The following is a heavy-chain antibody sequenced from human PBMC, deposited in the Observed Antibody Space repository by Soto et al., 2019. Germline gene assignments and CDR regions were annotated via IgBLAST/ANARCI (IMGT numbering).Heavy chain of an antibody. CDR1: GGTVSNYA. CDR3: ARSMASGYSRTWFDP. D-gene: IGHD2-15*01. CDR2: IVPKFGTA. J-gene: IGHJ5*02. Sequence: QVQLMQSGAEVKKPDSSVKVSCRASGGTVSNYAISWVRQAPGQGREWVGGIVPKFGTANYAQRFRGRVTSSADKSKDSVYMELSSLRSQATAVYYCARSMASGYSRTWFDPGGQGTLVTVAS. V-gene: IGHV1-69*06.